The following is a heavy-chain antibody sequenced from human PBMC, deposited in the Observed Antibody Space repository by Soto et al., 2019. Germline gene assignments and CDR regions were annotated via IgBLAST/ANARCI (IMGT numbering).Heavy chain of an antibody. CDR1: GFTFSSYG. CDR3: ARGPYCSGGSCYSAYYYYYMDV. J-gene: IGHJ6*03. V-gene: IGHV3-33*01. Sequence: GGSLRLSCAASGFTFSSYGMHWVRQAPGKGLEWVAVIWYDGSNKYYADSVKGRFTISRDNSKNTLYLQMNSLRAEDTAVYYCARGPYCSGGSCYSAYYYYYMDVWGKGTTVTVSS. CDR2: IWYDGSNK. D-gene: IGHD2-15*01.